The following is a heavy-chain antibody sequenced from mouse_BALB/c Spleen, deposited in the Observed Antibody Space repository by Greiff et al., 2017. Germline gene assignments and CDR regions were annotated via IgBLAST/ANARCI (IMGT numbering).Heavy chain of an antibody. CDR2: ISSGGST. CDR1: GFTFSSYA. V-gene: IGHV5-6-5*01. CDR3: ARPYRYDGTWFAY. Sequence: EVKLMESGGGLVKPGGSLKLSCAASGFTFSSYAMSWVRQTPEKRLEWVASISSGGSTYYPDSVKGRFTISRDNARNILYLQMSSLRSEDTAMYYCARPYRYDGTWFAYWGQGTLVTVSA. J-gene: IGHJ3*01. D-gene: IGHD2-14*01.